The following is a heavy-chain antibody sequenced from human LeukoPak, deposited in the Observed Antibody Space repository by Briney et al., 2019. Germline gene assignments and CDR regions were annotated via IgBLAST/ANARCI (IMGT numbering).Heavy chain of an antibody. D-gene: IGHD6-13*01. V-gene: IGHV4-39*07. J-gene: IGHJ4*02. CDR2: IYYSGST. CDR3: AKSGGRGQLVHRYFDY. Sequence: KSSETLSLTCTVSGGSISSSSYYWGWIRQPPGKGLEWIGSIYYSGSTNYNPSLKSRVTISVDTSKNQFSLKLSSVTAADTAVYYCAKSGGRGQLVHRYFDYWGQGTLVTVSS. CDR1: GGSISSSSYY.